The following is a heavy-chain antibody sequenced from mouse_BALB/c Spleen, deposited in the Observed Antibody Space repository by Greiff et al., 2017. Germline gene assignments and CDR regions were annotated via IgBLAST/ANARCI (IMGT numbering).Heavy chain of an antibody. CDR3: ARDWDRTFDY. CDR1: GYTFTSYT. V-gene: IGHV1-4*01. CDR2: INPSSGYT. Sequence: QVQLKESGAELARPGASVKMSCKASGYTFTSYTMHWVKQRPGQGLEWIGYINPSSGYTNYNQKFKDKATLTADKSSSTAYMQLSSLTSEDSAVYYCARDWDRTFDYWGQGTTLTVSS. J-gene: IGHJ2*01. D-gene: IGHD4-1*01.